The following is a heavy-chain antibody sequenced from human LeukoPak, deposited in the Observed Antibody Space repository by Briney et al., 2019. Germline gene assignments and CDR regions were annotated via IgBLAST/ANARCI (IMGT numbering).Heavy chain of an antibody. CDR2: ISSSSGTI. D-gene: IGHD3-16*02. V-gene: IGHV3-48*04. CDR1: GFTFSSYS. J-gene: IGHJ4*02. Sequence: GGSLRLSCAASGFTFSSYSMNWVRQAPGKGLEWVSYISSSSGTIYYADSVKGRFTISRDNAKNSLYLQMNSLRAEDTAVYYCASLNVWGSYRYTDIDYWGQGTLVTVSS. CDR3: ASLNVWGSYRYTDIDY.